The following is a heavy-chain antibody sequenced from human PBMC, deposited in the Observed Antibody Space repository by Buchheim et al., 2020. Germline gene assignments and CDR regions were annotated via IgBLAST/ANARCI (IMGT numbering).Heavy chain of an antibody. Sequence: EVHLVQSGGGLVQPGGSLRLSCEASGFTFSSAAMTWVRQAPGKGLEWVSSLTISGDFTYYADSVRGRFPIPRDNSKNTLSLQMNSLRAEDTAVYYCAKEVRPNDFWGQGTL. V-gene: IGHV3-23*04. J-gene: IGHJ4*02. CDR1: GFTFSSAA. CDR3: AKEVRPNDF. CDR2: LTISGDFT.